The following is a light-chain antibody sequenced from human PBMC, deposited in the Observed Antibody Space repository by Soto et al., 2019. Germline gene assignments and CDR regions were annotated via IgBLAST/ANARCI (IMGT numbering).Light chain of an antibody. CDR3: QQYNNWPPIT. Sequence: IVMTQSPATLSVSPGERATLSCRASQSVSSDLAWYHQKPGQAPRLLIYGASTRATGIPARFSGSGSGTEFTLTINSLQSEDFAVYYCQQYNNWPPITFGQGTRLENK. J-gene: IGKJ5*01. CDR2: GAS. CDR1: QSVSSD. V-gene: IGKV3-15*01.